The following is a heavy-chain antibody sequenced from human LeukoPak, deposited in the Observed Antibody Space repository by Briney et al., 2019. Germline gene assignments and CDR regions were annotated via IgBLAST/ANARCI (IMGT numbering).Heavy chain of an antibody. Sequence: GGSLRLSCAASGFTVSSNYMSWVRQAPGKGLEWDPTINNRADETHYADFVRGRFFISRDKSNSRLTLHMNNLRVEDTAVYYCERDPSEYEWQRGGYRDFWGQGSQVTVSS. J-gene: IGHJ4*02. D-gene: IGHD6-13*01. CDR2: NNRADET. CDR1: GFTVSSNY. CDR3: ERDPSEYEWQRGGYRDF. V-gene: IGHV3-53*01.